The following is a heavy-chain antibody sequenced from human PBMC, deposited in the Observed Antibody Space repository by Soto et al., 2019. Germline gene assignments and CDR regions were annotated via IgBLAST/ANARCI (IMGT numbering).Heavy chain of an antibody. Sequence: SETLSLTCTVSGGSISSDGSYWSWIRQHPGKGLEWIGCLFYSGSTYYNPSLKSRVTISVDTSKNQFSLKLSSVSAADTAVYYCARGLAAAGLFGFGPWGQGTLVTVSS. D-gene: IGHD6-13*01. CDR1: GGSISSDGSY. CDR3: ARGLAAAGLFGFGP. V-gene: IGHV4-31*03. CDR2: LFYSGST. J-gene: IGHJ5*02.